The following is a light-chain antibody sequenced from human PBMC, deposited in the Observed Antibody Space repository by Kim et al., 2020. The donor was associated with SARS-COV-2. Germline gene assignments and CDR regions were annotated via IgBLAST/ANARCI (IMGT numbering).Light chain of an antibody. CDR2: GVS. CDR1: QNVNNN. Sequence: EIVLTQSPPTLSVSPGERATLSCRASQNVNNNVAWYQQKPGQAPRLLIYGVSTRATGIPARFSGSGSVTEFTLTIGGLQSEDLAVYYCQQYNNRPRTFGQGTKVDIK. CDR3: QQYNNRPRT. V-gene: IGKV3-15*01. J-gene: IGKJ1*01.